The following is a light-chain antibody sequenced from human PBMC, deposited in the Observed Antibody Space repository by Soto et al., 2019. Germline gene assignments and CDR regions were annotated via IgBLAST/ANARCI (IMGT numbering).Light chain of an antibody. CDR2: EVS. CDR3: LSYADTAYG. CDR1: SSDVGGYNY. J-gene: IGLJ1*01. V-gene: IGLV2-8*01. Sequence: QSVLTQPPSASGSPGQSVTISCAGTSSDVGGYNYVSWYQQYPGKVPKLMIYEVSERPSGVPDRFSGSKSGNTAFLTVSGLQAEDEADYYCLSYADTAYGFGTGTKGTVL.